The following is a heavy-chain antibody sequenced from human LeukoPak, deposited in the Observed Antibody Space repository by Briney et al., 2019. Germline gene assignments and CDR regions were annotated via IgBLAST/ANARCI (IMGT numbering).Heavy chain of an antibody. CDR1: GYTFTSYD. V-gene: IGHV1-8*01. J-gene: IGHJ6*02. D-gene: IGHD5-18*01. CDR3: AAGTARHYYYGMDV. CDR2: MNPNSGNT. Sequence: ASVKVSCKASGYTFTSYDINWVRQATGQGLEWMGWMNPNSGNTGYAQKFQGRVTMTRNTSISTAYMELSSLRSEDTAVYYCAAGTARHYYYGMDVWGQGTTVTVSS.